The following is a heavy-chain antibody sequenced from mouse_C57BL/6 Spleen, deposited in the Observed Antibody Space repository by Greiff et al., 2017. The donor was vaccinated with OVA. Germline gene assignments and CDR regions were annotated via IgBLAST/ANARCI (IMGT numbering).Heavy chain of an antibody. Sequence: VQLKESGPGLVKPSQSLSLTCSVTGYSITSGYYWNWIRQFPGNKLEWMGYISYDGSNNYNPSLKNRISITLDTSKNQFFLKLNSVTTEDTATYYCARRDYGSSYTHWYFDVWGTGTTVTVSS. D-gene: IGHD1-1*01. CDR2: ISYDGSN. J-gene: IGHJ1*03. CDR3: ARRDYGSSYTHWYFDV. V-gene: IGHV3-6*01. CDR1: GYSITSGYY.